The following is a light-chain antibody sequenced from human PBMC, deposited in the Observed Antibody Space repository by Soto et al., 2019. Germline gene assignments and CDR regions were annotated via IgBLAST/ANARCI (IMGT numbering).Light chain of an antibody. Sequence: QSVLTQPPSVSAAPGQTIAISCSGSSSNIGNNYVSWYQQLPGTAPKLLIYDNHKRPSGIPDRFSGSKSGTSATLGITGLQTGDEADYFCETWDSSLTAVLFGGGTKLTVL. CDR2: DNH. CDR1: SSNIGNNY. V-gene: IGLV1-51*01. CDR3: ETWDSSLTAVL. J-gene: IGLJ2*01.